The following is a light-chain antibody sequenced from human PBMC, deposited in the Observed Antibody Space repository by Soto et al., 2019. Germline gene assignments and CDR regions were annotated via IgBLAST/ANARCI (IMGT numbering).Light chain of an antibody. CDR1: PSVTNN. CDR3: QQRNIWPPVT. V-gene: IGKV3-11*01. J-gene: IGKJ5*01. Sequence: EIVLTQSPATLSLSAGERATLSCRASPSVTNNLAWYQQKPGQAPRLLIYGAFNRATGIPARFSGSGSGTDFTLTISSLEPEDFAVYYCQQRNIWPPVTFGQGTRLEIK. CDR2: GAF.